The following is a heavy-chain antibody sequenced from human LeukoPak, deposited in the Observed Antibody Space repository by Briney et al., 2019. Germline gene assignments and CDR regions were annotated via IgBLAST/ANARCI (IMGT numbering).Heavy chain of an antibody. CDR1: GGSFNGYY. CDR2: ISHSGNT. D-gene: IGHD2-21*02. CDR3: ARCLIVTVAATGYRCYMDV. J-gene: IGHJ6*03. Sequence: SETLSLSCGVYGGSFNGYYWSWIRQPPGKGLEWIGEISHSGNTNYNPSLKSRVTMSVDMSTKQLSLRLSSVTAADTAVYYCARCLIVTVAATGYRCYMDVWGNGTTVAVSS. V-gene: IGHV4-34*01.